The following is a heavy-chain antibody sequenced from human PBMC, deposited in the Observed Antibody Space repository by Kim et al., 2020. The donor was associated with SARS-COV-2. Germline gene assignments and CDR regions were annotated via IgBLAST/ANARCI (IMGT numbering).Heavy chain of an antibody. CDR1: GFIFSSFQ. CDR2: ITTSGKTI. Sequence: GGSLRLSCAASGFIFSSFQMTWVRQTPGKGLEWISDITTSGKTIHYADSLKGRCTVSRDNAKESMYLQISNLRVDDTAVYYCARAATPYCGGESCLPWFFDLWGRGTLVIVSS. D-gene: IGHD2-21*01. CDR3: ARAATPYCGGESCLPWFFDL. V-gene: IGHV3-48*03. J-gene: IGHJ2*01.